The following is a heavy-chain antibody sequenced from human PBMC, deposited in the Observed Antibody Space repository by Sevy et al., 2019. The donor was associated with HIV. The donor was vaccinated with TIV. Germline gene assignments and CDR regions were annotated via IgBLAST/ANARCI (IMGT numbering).Heavy chain of an antibody. Sequence: GGSLRLSCAASGFTFSSYWMSWVRQAPGKGLEWVANIKQDGSEKYYVDSVKGRFTISRDNAKNSLYLQMNSLRAEDTAVYYCARDDRIAAAERDYYYMDVWGKGTMVTVSS. CDR3: ARDDRIAAAERDYYYMDV. J-gene: IGHJ6*03. CDR2: IKQDGSEK. V-gene: IGHV3-7*03. CDR1: GFTFSSYW. D-gene: IGHD6-13*01.